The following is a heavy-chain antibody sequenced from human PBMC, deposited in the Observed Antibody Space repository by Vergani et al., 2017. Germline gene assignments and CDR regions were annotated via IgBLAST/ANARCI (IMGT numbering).Heavy chain of an antibody. CDR2: IDHTGRP. CDR1: GGSFTSYH. Sequence: QVQLQQWGGGLLKPSETLSLTCVVNGGSFTSYHWTWIRQSPGEGLEWVVDIDHTGRPDYNPSLKSRLTISIDKSRNQFSLTLNSVTATDTAIYFCARVNTETNGHRYYYYYMDVWGQGTAVTVS. CDR3: ARVNTETNGHRYYYYYMDV. V-gene: IGHV4-34*01. D-gene: IGHD4-11*01. J-gene: IGHJ6*03.